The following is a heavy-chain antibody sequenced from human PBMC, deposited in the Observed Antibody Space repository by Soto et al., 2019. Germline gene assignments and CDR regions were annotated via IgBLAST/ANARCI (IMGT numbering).Heavy chain of an antibody. J-gene: IGHJ4*02. V-gene: IGHV1-46*01. D-gene: IGHD2-21*01. CDR2: INPSGGST. CDR1: GYTFTSYY. CDR3: GSYAINGETDY. Sequence: QVQLVQSGAEVKKPGASVKVSCKASGYTFTSYYMHWVRQTPGQGLEWMGIINPSGGSTSYAQKFQGRVTMTRDTSTSTVYMELSSLRSEDTAVYYCGSYAINGETDYWGQGTLVTVSS.